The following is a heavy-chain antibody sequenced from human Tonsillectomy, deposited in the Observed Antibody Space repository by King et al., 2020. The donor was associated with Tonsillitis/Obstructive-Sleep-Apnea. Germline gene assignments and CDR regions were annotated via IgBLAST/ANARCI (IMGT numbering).Heavy chain of an antibody. CDR3: ARIGDNYDAFDI. D-gene: IGHD4-23*01. CDR2: IYPGDSDT. V-gene: IGHV5-51*01. Sequence: QLVQSGAEVKKPGESLKISCKGSGYNFPRYWIAWVRQMPGKGLEWMGIIYPGDSDTRYSPSFQGQVTISDDKANSTAYLQLSSLKASDTAMYYCARIGDNYDAFDIWGQGTMVTVSS. J-gene: IGHJ3*02. CDR1: GYNFPRYW.